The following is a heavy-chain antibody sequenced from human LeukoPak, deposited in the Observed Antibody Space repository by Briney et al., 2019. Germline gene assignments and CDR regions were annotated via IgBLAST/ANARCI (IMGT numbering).Heavy chain of an antibody. D-gene: IGHD3-10*01. CDR2: ISASGST. Sequence: SETLSLTCTVSGDSISSYYWSWIRQPAGKGLEWFGRISASGSTRYNPSLKSRVTISVDTSKNQFSLKLSSVTAADTAVYYCARGPYYYGSGSIDYWGQGTLVTVSS. V-gene: IGHV4-4*07. CDR3: ARGPYYYGSGSIDY. CDR1: GDSISSYY. J-gene: IGHJ4*02.